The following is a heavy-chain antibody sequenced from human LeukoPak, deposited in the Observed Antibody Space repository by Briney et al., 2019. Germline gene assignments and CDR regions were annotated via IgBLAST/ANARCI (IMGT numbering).Heavy chain of an antibody. CDR1: GGSISRDGHY. J-gene: IGHJ3*02. V-gene: IGHV4-31*03. CDR2: VSSSGTT. D-gene: IGHD2-8*01. Sequence: SETLSLTCTVSGGSISRDGHYWSWIRQYPGKGLESIGSVSSSGTTTYNPSLKSRVTISLDTSQNQFSLNLRSLTAADTAVYYCAREMVRDAFDIWGQGTMVTVSS. CDR3: AREMVRDAFDI.